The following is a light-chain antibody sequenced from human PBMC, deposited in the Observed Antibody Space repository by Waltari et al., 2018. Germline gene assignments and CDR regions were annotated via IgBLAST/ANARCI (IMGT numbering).Light chain of an antibody. Sequence: EIVMMQSPGTLFASPGERVILSCRASQRVGSNLAWYQQKPGQAPRLLIYGASTRATDVPGTFSGSGSGRVFTLTISSLQSEDFALYYCQQYYNWPRTFGQGTKVEIK. CDR2: GAS. CDR3: QQYYNWPRT. V-gene: IGKV3-15*01. J-gene: IGKJ1*01. CDR1: QRVGSN.